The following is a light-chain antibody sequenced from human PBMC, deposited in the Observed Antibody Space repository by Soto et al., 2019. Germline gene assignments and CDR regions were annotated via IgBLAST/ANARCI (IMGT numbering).Light chain of an antibody. Sequence: QSALTQPPSASGSPGQSVTISCTGASSDVGKYNFVSWYQQHPGKAPKLMIYDVTERPSGVPDRFSGSKSGYTASLTVSGLQAEDEADYYCTSYAGSSIPVVFGGGTKLTVL. J-gene: IGLJ2*01. CDR3: TSYAGSSIPVV. V-gene: IGLV2-8*01. CDR2: DVT. CDR1: SSDVGKYNF.